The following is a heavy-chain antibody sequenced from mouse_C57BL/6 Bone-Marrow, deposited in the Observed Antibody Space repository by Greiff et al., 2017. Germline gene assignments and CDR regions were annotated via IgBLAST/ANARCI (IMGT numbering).Heavy chain of an antibody. V-gene: IGHV1-81*01. Sequence: QVQLQQSGAELARPGASVKLSCKASGYTFTSYGISWVKQRTGQGLEWIGEIYPRSGNTYYNEKFKGKATLTADKSSSTAYMELRSLTSEDSAVYFGARWGVSAWFAYWGQGTLVTVSA. CDR2: IYPRSGNT. CDR3: ARWGVSAWFAY. J-gene: IGHJ3*01. CDR1: GYTFTSYG.